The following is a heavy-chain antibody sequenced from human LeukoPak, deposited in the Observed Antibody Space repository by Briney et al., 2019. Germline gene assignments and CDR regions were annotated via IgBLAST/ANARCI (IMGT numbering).Heavy chain of an antibody. CDR3: ARGGDFWSGYYSRFDP. CDR2: IYSSGST. CDR1: GGSISSGSYY. V-gene: IGHV4-61*02. Sequence: SETLSLTCTVSGGSISSGSYYWSWIRQPAGKGLEWIGRIYSSGSTNYNPSLKSRVTISVDTSKNQFSLKLSSVTAADTAVYYCARGGDFWSGYYSRFDPWGQGTLVTVSS. J-gene: IGHJ5*02. D-gene: IGHD3-3*01.